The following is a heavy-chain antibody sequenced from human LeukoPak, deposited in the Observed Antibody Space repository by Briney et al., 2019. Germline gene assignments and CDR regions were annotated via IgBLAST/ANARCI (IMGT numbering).Heavy chain of an antibody. CDR3: ARLRGAYEPFDY. V-gene: IGHV1-2*02. CDR2: IHPNSGTT. D-gene: IGHD5-12*01. CDR1: GYTFTDCY. Sequence: ASVKVSCKASGYTFTDCYMHWVRQAPGQGPEWIAWIHPNSGTTNYAQKLQGRVNVTRDTSVSTAYMELSGLQSDDTSVYYCARLRGAYEPFDYWGQGTLVTVSS. J-gene: IGHJ4*02.